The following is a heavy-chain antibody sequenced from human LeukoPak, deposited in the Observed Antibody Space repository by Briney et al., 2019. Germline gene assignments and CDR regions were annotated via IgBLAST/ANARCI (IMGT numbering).Heavy chain of an antibody. CDR2: IYHSGST. CDR1: GGSISSGGYY. Sequence: SETLSLTCTVSGGSISSGGYYWSWIRQPPGKGLEWIGYIYHSGSTYYNPSLKSRVTISVDRSKNQFSLKLSSVTAADTAVYYCARGSFGVTTFDYWGQGTLVTVSS. D-gene: IGHD4-11*01. CDR3: ARGSFGVTTFDY. J-gene: IGHJ4*02. V-gene: IGHV4-30-2*01.